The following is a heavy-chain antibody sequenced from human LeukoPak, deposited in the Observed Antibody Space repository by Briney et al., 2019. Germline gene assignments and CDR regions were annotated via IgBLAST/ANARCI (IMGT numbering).Heavy chain of an antibody. CDR1: GYTFTSYG. CDR2: ISAYNGNT. V-gene: IGHV1-18*01. Sequence: AASVKVSCKASGYTFTSYGISWVRQAPGQGLEWMGWISAYNGNTNYAQKLQGRVTMTTDTSTSTAYMELRSLRSDDTAVYYCARAVTTYYYGSGSLDPWGQGTLVTVSS. CDR3: ARAVTTYYYGSGSLDP. J-gene: IGHJ5*02. D-gene: IGHD3-10*01.